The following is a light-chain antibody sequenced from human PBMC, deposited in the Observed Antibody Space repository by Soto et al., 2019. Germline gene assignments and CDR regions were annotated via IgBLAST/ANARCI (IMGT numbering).Light chain of an antibody. CDR3: QLQKT. CDR1: QSVSHY. Sequence: EITLTQSPATLSLKPGERATLSRRASQSVSHYLAWYQQKPGQSPRLLIYDASNRATGIPARFSGSGSGTEFTLTISSLQSEDFAVHYCQLQKTFGQGTKVDI. J-gene: IGKJ1*01. V-gene: IGKV3-11*01. CDR2: DAS.